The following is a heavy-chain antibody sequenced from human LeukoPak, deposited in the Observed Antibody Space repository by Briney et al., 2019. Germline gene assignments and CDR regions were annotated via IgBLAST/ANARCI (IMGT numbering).Heavy chain of an antibody. CDR3: ARQWLVSPLFDY. V-gene: IGHV4-34*01. CDR1: GGSFSGYY. CDR2: INHSGST. Sequence: PSETLSLTCAVYGGSFSGYYWSWIRQPPGKGLEWIGEINHSGSTNYNPSLRSRVTVSVHTSENQLSLKLSSVTAADTAVYYCARQWLVSPLFDYWGQGTLVTVSS. J-gene: IGHJ4*02. D-gene: IGHD6-19*01.